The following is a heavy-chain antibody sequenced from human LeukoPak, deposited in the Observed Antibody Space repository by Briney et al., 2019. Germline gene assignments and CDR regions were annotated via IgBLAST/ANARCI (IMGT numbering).Heavy chain of an antibody. Sequence: GGSLRLSCAASGFTVSSNYMSWVRQAPGKGLEWVSVIYGGGSTYYADSVKGRFAISRDSSKNTLHLQINSLRADDTAVYYCARTTSSGWYYYFDYWGQGTLVTVSS. J-gene: IGHJ4*02. V-gene: IGHV3-53*01. D-gene: IGHD6-19*01. CDR1: GFTVSSNY. CDR3: ARTTSSGWYYYFDY. CDR2: IYGGGST.